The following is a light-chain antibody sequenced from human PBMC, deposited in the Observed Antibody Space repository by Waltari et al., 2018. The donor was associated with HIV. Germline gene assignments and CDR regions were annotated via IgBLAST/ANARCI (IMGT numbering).Light chain of an antibody. CDR1: KLGDTY. J-gene: IGLJ2*01. Sequence: SFDLTQPPSVSVSPGQTATITCSGEKLGDTYTSGYQQKPGHSPVMVIFQDTRRPSGIPERFSGSYSGDTATLTISGTQTLDEADYYCQAWDTNTAQVVFGGGTKLTVL. CDR2: QDT. V-gene: IGLV3-1*01. CDR3: QAWDTNTAQVV.